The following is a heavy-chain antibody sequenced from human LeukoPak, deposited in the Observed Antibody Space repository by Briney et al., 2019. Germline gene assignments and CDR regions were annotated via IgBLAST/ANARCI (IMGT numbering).Heavy chain of an antibody. V-gene: IGHV3-23*01. D-gene: IGHD5-12*01. CDR3: AKDSGDDSSPSD. J-gene: IGHJ4*02. CDR1: GFTFSSYA. Sequence: PGGSLRLSCAASGFTFSSYAMSWVRQAPGKWLEWVSAFSGSGGSTYYADSGKGRFTISRDNSKNTLYLQMNSLTAEDTAVYYCAKDSGDDSSPSDWGQGTLVTVSS. CDR2: FSGSGGST.